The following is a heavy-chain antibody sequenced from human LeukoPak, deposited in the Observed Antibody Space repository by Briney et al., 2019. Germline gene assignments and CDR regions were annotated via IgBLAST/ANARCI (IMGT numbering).Heavy chain of an antibody. J-gene: IGHJ4*02. V-gene: IGHV4-31*03. CDR2: IYYSGST. CDR3: ARLGHCSSTSCYRKGRDY. CDR1: GVSISSGGYY. Sequence: SQTLSLTCTVSGVSISSGGYYWSWIRQHPGKGLEWIGYIYYSGSTNYNPSLKSRVTISVDTSKNQFSLKLSSVTAADTAVYYCARLGHCSSTSCYRKGRDYWGQGTLVTVSS. D-gene: IGHD2-2*02.